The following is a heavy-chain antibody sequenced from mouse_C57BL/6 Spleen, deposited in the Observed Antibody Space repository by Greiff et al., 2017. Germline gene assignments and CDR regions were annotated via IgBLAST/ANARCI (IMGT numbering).Heavy chain of an antibody. V-gene: IGHV5-17*01. CDR3: GNWSFGY. CDR1: GFTFSDYG. CDR2: ISSGSSTN. Sequence: EVHLVESGGGLVKPGGSLKLSCAASGFTFSDYGMHWVRQAPAKGLVWVAYISSGSSTNYYADTMKGRFTISRDNAKNTLFLQMTGLRSEDTAMYYCGNWSFGYWGQGTTLTVSS. J-gene: IGHJ2*01.